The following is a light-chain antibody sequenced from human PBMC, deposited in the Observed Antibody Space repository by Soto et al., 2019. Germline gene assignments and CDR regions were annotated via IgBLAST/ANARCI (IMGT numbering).Light chain of an antibody. Sequence: ETVLTQSPATLSLSPGERATLSCRASQSVSSYLAWYQQRPGQAPRLVIYGASTRATGIPARFSGGGSGTEFTLTISSLQSEDFAVYYCQQYNSWPPITFGQGTRLEIK. CDR1: QSVSSY. CDR3: QQYNSWPPIT. CDR2: GAS. J-gene: IGKJ5*01. V-gene: IGKV3-15*01.